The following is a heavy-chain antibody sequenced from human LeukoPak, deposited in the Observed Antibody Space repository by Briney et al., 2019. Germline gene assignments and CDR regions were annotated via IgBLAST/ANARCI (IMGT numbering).Heavy chain of an antibody. Sequence: PGGSLRLSCVASGFTVSNAWMSWVRQAPGKGLEWIGRIKSKTDGGTTDYAAPVKGRFTISRDASKNTLYLRMNSLKTDDTAVYYCTTAPSYADYWGQGTLVTVSS. CDR1: GFTVSNAW. D-gene: IGHD3-10*01. J-gene: IGHJ4*02. CDR3: TTAPSYADY. V-gene: IGHV3-15*01. CDR2: IKSKTDGGTT.